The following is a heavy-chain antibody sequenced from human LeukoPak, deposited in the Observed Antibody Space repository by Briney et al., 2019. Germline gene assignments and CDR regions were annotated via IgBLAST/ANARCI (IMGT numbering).Heavy chain of an antibody. J-gene: IGHJ4*02. CDR2: INAYNDNT. CDR1: GYSFTSYG. CDR3: ARAGGSYSPSDY. V-gene: IGHV1-18*01. Sequence: ASVKVSCKASGYSFTSYGISWVRQAPGQALEWRGWINAYNDNTNYAQKFQGRVTMTTDTSTSTAYMELRSLRSDDTAVFYCARAGGSYSPSDYWGQGTLVTVSS. D-gene: IGHD2-21*01.